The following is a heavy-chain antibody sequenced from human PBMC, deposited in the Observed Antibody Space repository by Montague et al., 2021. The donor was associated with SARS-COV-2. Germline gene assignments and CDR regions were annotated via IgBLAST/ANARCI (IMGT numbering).Heavy chain of an antibody. V-gene: IGHV4-34*01. CDR2: IHHGGST. Sequence: SETLSLTCAVHGGSFSTYSWNWIRQPPGKGLEWIGEIHHGGSTNYSPSLKSRVTISADTSKNQFSLQLTPVAAADTAVYYCARLGDGVVPSPILGVGPYYSYYYMDVWGKGTTVTVSS. CDR3: ARLGDGVVPSPILGVGPYYSYYYMDV. D-gene: IGHD3-10*01. J-gene: IGHJ6*03. CDR1: GGSFSTYS.